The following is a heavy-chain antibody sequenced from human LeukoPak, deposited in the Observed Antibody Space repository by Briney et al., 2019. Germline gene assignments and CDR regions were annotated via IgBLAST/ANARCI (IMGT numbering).Heavy chain of an antibody. CDR2: ISSSSTTI. D-gene: IGHD2-15*01. V-gene: IGHV3-48*01. CDR3: TRNGLYSGFFDS. Sequence: PGRSLRLSCAASGFTFSSYGMHWVRQAPGKGLEWVSYISSSSTTIYYADSVKGRFTISRDTAKNSLYLQMNSLRAEDTAVYYCTRNGLYSGFFDSWGQGTLVTVSS. CDR1: GFTFSSYG. J-gene: IGHJ4*02.